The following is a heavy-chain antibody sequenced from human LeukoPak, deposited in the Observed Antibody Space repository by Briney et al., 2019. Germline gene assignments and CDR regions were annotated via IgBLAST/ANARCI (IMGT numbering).Heavy chain of an antibody. J-gene: IGHJ3*02. CDR1: GYTFTSYD. CDR3: ARASSDMYDFEI. Sequence: GASVKVSCKASGYTFTSYDINWVRQAPGQGLEWMGRIIPIFGATKYAQNFQGRVTITTDESTSTVYMELSSLRSEDTALYYCARASSDMYDFEIWGQGTMVTVSS. D-gene: IGHD3-10*01. CDR2: IIPIFGAT. V-gene: IGHV1-69*05.